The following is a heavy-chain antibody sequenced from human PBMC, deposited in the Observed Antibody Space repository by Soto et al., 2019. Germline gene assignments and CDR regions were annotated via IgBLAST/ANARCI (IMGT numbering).Heavy chain of an antibody. CDR2: ISGSGDKT. J-gene: IGHJ4*02. Sequence: GGSLRLSCAASGLIFSYYAMSWVRQAPGKGLECVACISGSGDKTFYADSVKGRFTISRDNSKNTVSLHMNSLRVDDTAVYFCAKDRFGIVGPVDYWGPGTLVTVS. D-gene: IGHD1-26*01. V-gene: IGHV3-23*01. CDR3: AKDRFGIVGPVDY. CDR1: GLIFSYYA.